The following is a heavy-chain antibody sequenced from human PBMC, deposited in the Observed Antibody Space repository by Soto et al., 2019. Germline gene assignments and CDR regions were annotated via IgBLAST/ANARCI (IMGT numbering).Heavy chain of an antibody. D-gene: IGHD6-13*01. CDR3: ASRSPKRAAARPPLDY. CDR2: IYHSGST. J-gene: IGHJ4*02. V-gene: IGHV4-4*02. Sequence: QVQLQESGPELVKPSGTLSLTCAVSGGSISSSNWWSWVRQPPGKGLEWIGEIYHSGSTNYNPSLKSRVTISVDKSKNQFSLKLSSVTAADTAVYYCASRSPKRAAARPPLDYWGQGTLVTVSS. CDR1: GGSISSSNW.